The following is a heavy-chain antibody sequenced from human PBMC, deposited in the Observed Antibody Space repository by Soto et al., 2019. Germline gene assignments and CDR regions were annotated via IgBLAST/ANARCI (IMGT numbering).Heavy chain of an antibody. CDR2: MNPNSGNT. J-gene: IGHJ4*02. Sequence: ASVKVSWKASGYTFTSYDINWVRQATGQGLEWMGWMNPNSGNTGYAQKFQGRVTMTRNTSISTAYMELSSLRSEDTAVYYCAIYSGSGSYYTYYFDYWGQGTLVTVSS. CDR1: GYTFTSYD. D-gene: IGHD3-10*01. V-gene: IGHV1-8*01. CDR3: AIYSGSGSYYTYYFDY.